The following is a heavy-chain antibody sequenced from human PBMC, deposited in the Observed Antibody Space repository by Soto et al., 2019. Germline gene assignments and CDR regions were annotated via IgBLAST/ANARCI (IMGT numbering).Heavy chain of an antibody. J-gene: IGHJ4*02. D-gene: IGHD1-7*01. CDR1: GGSISSGNYY. Sequence: QVQLQESGPGLVKPSQTLSLTCTVSGGSISSGNYYWSWIRQPPGKGLEWIGFISYSGRTYYNASLKSRFTISVDTSKNQFSLNLSFLTAADTAVYYCATMGTPATGLYYFDYWGQGTLVTVSS. V-gene: IGHV4-30-4*01. CDR2: ISYSGRT. CDR3: ATMGTPATGLYYFDY.